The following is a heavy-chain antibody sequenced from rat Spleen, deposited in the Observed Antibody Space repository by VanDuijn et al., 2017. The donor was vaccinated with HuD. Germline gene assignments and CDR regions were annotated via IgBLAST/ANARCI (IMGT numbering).Heavy chain of an antibody. V-gene: IGHV5-20*01. D-gene: IGHD1-2*01. CDR2: ISFDGGST. J-gene: IGHJ2*01. Sequence: EVQLVESGGGLVQPGKSLKLSCVASGFTFSDYYMAWVRQAPTKGLEWVATISFDGGSTYYPDSVKGRFTVSRDNVKSTLYLQMNSLRSEDTATYYCTREGTIAALAYWGQGVMVTVSS. CDR3: TREGTIAALAY. CDR1: GFTFSDYY.